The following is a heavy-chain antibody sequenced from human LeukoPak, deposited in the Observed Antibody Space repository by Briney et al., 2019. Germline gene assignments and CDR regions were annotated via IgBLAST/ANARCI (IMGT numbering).Heavy chain of an antibody. D-gene: IGHD3-16*02. J-gene: IGHJ5*02. V-gene: IGHV3-15*01. CDR2: IKSKTDGGTT. CDR3: TGVIHAVS. CDR1: GFTFSSYG. Sequence: SGGSLRLSCAASGFTFSSYGMTWVRQAPGKGLEWVGRIKSKTDGGTTDYAAPVKGRFTISRDDSKNTLFLQMSSLKIEDTAMYYCTGVIHAVSWGQGTLVTVAS.